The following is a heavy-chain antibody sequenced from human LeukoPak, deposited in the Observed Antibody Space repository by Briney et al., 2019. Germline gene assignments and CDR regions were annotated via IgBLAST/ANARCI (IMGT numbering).Heavy chain of an antibody. V-gene: IGHV4-61*02. CDR3: ARGRGGTYYWYDP. CDR1: GGSINSGSYQ. Sequence: SQTLSLTCTVSGGSINSGSYQWSWIRQPAGKGMEWIGRSYTSGSTNYNPSLKNRATISVNTSKNQFSLKLTSVTAADTAVYYCARGRGGTYYWYDPWGQGTLVTVSS. D-gene: IGHD1-26*01. CDR2: SYTSGST. J-gene: IGHJ5*02.